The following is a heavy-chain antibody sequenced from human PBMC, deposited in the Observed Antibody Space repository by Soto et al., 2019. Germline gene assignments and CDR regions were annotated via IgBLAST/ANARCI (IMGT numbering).Heavy chain of an antibody. V-gene: IGHV1-69*13. CDR3: ARDSTSMGYCSGGSCLYGMDV. Sequence: SVKVSCKASGGTFSSYAISWVRQAPGQGLEWMGGIIPIFGTANYARKFQGRVTITADESTSTAYMELSSLRSEDTAVYYCARDSTSMGYCSGGSCLYGMDVWGQGTTVTVSS. J-gene: IGHJ6*02. CDR1: GGTFSSYA. D-gene: IGHD2-15*01. CDR2: IIPIFGTA.